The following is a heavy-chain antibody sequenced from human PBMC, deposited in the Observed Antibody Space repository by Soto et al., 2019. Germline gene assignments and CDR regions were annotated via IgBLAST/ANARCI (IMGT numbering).Heavy chain of an antibody. V-gene: IGHV4-34*01. Sequence: QVQLQQWGAGLLRPSETLSLTCAISGGPFGGYYWSWIRQPPGKGLEWIGEINHSGSATYNPSLTSRVTISLDRSKNQSSLKMDSLTAADTAVYYCARDGGGRNYYSYGMDVWGRGTTVSVSS. D-gene: IGHD3-10*01. CDR2: INHSGSA. CDR1: GGPFGGYY. J-gene: IGHJ6*02. CDR3: ARDGGGRNYYSYGMDV.